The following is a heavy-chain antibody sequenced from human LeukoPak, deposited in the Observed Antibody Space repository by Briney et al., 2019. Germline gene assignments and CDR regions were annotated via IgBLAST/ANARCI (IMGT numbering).Heavy chain of an antibody. Sequence: ASVKVSCKASGYTFTSYYMHWVRQAPGQGLEWMGIINPSGGSTSYAQKFQGRVTMTRDMSTSTVYMELSSLRSEDTAVYYCARDRTCSGGSCYSIGAFDIWGQGTMVTVSS. CDR2: INPSGGST. J-gene: IGHJ3*02. V-gene: IGHV1-46*01. CDR3: ARDRTCSGGSCYSIGAFDI. D-gene: IGHD2-15*01. CDR1: GYTFTSYY.